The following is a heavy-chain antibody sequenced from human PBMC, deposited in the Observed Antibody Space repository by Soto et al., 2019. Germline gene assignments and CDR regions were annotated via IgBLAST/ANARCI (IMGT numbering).Heavy chain of an antibody. CDR1: GFTFSSYG. Sequence: GGSLRLSCAASGFTFSSYGMHWVRQAPGKGLEWVAVISYDGSNKYYADSVKGRFTISRDNSKNTLYLQMNSLRAEDTAVYYCAKALRPVIYIAAGWAFDIWGQGTMVTVSS. D-gene: IGHD6-13*01. J-gene: IGHJ3*02. CDR3: AKALRPVIYIAAGWAFDI. CDR2: ISYDGSNK. V-gene: IGHV3-30*18.